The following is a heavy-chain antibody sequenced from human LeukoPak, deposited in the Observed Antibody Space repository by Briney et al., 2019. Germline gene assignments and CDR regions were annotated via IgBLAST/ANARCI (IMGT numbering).Heavy chain of an antibody. CDR3: ARERLRWSKVLDY. J-gene: IGHJ4*02. CDR2: ISYDGSNK. D-gene: IGHD4-23*01. V-gene: IGHV3-30*03. CDR1: GFTFSSYG. Sequence: GRSLRLSCAASGFTFSSYGMHWVRQAPGKGLEWVAVISYDGSNKYYADSVKGRFTISRDNSKNTLYLQMNSLRAEDTAVYYCARERLRWSKVLDYWGQGTLVTVSS.